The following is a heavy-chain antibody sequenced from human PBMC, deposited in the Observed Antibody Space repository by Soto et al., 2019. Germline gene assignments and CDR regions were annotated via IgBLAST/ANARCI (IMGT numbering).Heavy chain of an antibody. Sequence: GGSLRLSCAASGFTFSSYSMNWVRQAPGKGLEWVSYISSSSSTIYYADSVKGRFTISRDNAKNSLYLQMNSLRAEDTAVYYCARDIGLRYFEDYYYMDVWGKGTTVTVSS. CDR2: ISSSSSTI. J-gene: IGHJ6*03. V-gene: IGHV3-48*01. CDR3: ARDIGLRYFEDYYYMDV. D-gene: IGHD3-9*01. CDR1: GFTFSSYS.